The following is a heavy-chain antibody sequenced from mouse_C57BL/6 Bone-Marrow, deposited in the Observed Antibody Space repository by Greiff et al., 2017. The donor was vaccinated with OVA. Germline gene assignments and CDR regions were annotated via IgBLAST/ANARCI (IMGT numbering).Heavy chain of an antibody. CDR3: ARSTYYWGAWFAY. J-gene: IGHJ3*01. V-gene: IGHV1-54*01. Sequence: QVQLQQSGAELVRPGPSVKVSCKASGYAFTNYWIEWVKQRPGQGLEWIGVINPGSGGTNYNEKFKGKATLTADKSSSTAYMQLSSLTSEDSAVYFCARSTYYWGAWFAYWGQGTLVTVSA. CDR2: INPGSGGT. D-gene: IGHD2-10*01. CDR1: GYAFTNYW.